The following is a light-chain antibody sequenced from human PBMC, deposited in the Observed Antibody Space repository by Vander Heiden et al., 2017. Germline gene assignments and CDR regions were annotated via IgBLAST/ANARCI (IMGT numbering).Light chain of an antibody. CDR2: SSN. CDR1: SSNIGTTT. Sequence: QSVLTQPPSASGTPGQRVTISCSGSSSNIGTTTVNWYQQLPGTAPKLLIHSSNQRPSGVPDRFSGSKSGTSASLAISGLQSEDEADYYCAAWDDSLRGHVLFGGGTKLTVL. V-gene: IGLV1-44*01. J-gene: IGLJ2*01. CDR3: AAWDDSLRGHVL.